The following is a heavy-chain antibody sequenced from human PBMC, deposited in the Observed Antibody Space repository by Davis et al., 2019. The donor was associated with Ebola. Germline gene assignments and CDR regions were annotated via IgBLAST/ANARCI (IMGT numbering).Heavy chain of an antibody. CDR3: ARHGFVVATAIIYDI. CDR1: GGSFSGYY. V-gene: IGHV4-34*01. Sequence: SETLSLTCVVYGGSFSGYYWSWIRQPPGKGLEWIGEINHSGSTNYNPSVKSRVTISVDTSKNQFSLKLSSVTAADTAVYYCARHGFVVATAIIYDIWGQGTMVTVSS. J-gene: IGHJ3*02. CDR2: INHSGST. D-gene: IGHD2-21*02.